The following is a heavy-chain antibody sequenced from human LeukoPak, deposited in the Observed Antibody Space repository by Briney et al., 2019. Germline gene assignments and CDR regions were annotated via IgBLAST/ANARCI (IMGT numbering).Heavy chain of an antibody. V-gene: IGHV3-23*01. Sequence: PGGSLRLSCAASGVTFSSYAMNWVRQAPGKGLERVSAISGSGGSTYYEDSVKGRFTISSDNSKNTLYLQMNRLRAEDRAVYCCARDGYGDYGAYWGQGTLVTVSS. D-gene: IGHD4-17*01. J-gene: IGHJ4*02. CDR3: ARDGYGDYGAY. CDR2: ISGSGGST. CDR1: GVTFSSYA.